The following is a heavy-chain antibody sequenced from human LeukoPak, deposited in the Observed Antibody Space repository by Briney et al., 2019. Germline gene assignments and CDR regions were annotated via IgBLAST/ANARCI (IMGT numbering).Heavy chain of an antibody. J-gene: IGHJ4*02. CDR1: GYTFTNYG. V-gene: IGHV1-8*03. Sequence: GASVKVSCKASGYTFTNYGISWVRQATGQGLEWMGWMNPNSGNTGYAQKFQGRVTITRNTSISTAYMELSSLRSEDTAVYYCARGGSTYYYGSGSSDYWGQGTLVTVSS. CDR3: ARGGSTYYYGSGSSDY. D-gene: IGHD3-10*01. CDR2: MNPNSGNT.